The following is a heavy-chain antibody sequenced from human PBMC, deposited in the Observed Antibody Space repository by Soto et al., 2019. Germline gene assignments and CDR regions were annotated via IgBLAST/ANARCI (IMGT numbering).Heavy chain of an antibody. CDR1: GYTFTHHY. CDR2: INPSGGRT. CDR3: AREHSLGPDYGMDV. D-gene: IGHD2-21*01. Sequence: ASVKVSCKASGYTFTHHYIHWVRQAPGQGLDWVGVINPSGGRTNYAQKFQGRVTMTGDTSTRTVYMELSSLRSEDTAVYYCAREHSLGPDYGMDVWGQGTTVTVSS. V-gene: IGHV1-46*01. J-gene: IGHJ6*02.